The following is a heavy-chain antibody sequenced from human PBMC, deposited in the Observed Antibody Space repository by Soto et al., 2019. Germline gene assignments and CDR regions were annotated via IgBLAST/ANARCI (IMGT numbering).Heavy chain of an antibody. CDR3: ARHTTGTTSAYYYYGMDG. Sequence: GEALKIPWKGSGYSFTRYWIRGGRPMPRKSLEWMGIIYPGDSDTRYSPSFQGQVTISADKSISTAYLQWSSLKASDTAMYYCARHTTGTTSAYYYYGMDGWGQGNTVTVSS. D-gene: IGHD1-7*01. CDR2: IYPGDSDT. CDR1: GYSFTRYW. J-gene: IGHJ6*02. V-gene: IGHV5-51*01.